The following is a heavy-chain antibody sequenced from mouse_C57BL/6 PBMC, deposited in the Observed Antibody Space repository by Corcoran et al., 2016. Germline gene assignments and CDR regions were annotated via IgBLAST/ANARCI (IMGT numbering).Heavy chain of an antibody. CDR2: INTYSGVP. J-gene: IGHJ3*01. Sequence: QIQLVQSGPELKKPGETVKISCKASGYTFTTYGMSWVKQAPGKGLKWMGWINTYSGVPTYADDFKGRFAFSLETSASTAYLQINNLKNEDTATYFCARQILQRNPWFAYWGQGTLVTVSA. V-gene: IGHV9-3*01. CDR1: GYTFTTYG. CDR3: ARQILQRNPWFAY. D-gene: IGHD1-1*01.